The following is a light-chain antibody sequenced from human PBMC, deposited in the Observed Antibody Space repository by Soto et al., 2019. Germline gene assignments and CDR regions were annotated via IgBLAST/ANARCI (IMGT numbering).Light chain of an antibody. CDR1: SGHSDYA. CDR2: VTSDVSH. Sequence: QPVLTQSPSASAFPGASVKLTCTLSSGHSDYAIAWHQQQPEKGPRYLMKVTSDVSHTKGDGIPDRFSGSSSGADRYLTISGLRSDDEADYYCQAWGTAGVFGGGSKVTLL. J-gene: IGLJ3*02. CDR3: QAWGTAGV. V-gene: IGLV4-69*01.